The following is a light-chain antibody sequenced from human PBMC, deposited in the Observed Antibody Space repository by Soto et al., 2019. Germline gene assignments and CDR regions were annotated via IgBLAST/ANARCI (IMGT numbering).Light chain of an antibody. CDR3: QHCNSYSEA. V-gene: IGKV1-5*03. CDR2: KAS. Sequence: DIQVTQSPSTLSGSVGDRVTITCRASQSISSWLAWYQQKPGKAPKLLIYKASTLKSGVPSRFSGSGSGTEFTLTISSLQPDDFATYYCQHCNSYSEAFGQGTKVDTK. CDR1: QSISSW. J-gene: IGKJ1*01.